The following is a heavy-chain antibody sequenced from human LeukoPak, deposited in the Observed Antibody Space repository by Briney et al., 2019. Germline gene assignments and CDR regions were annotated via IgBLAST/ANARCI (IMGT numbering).Heavy chain of an antibody. D-gene: IGHD1-7*01. CDR2: ISAYNGNT. Sequence: ASVKVSCKASGYTFTTYGFSRVRQAPGQGLEWMGWISAYNGNTNYAQNLRGRVTMTTDTSTTTAYMELRSLSSDDTAVYYCARDSAGTTRYSFDYWGQGTLVTVSS. V-gene: IGHV1-18*01. CDR1: GYTFTTYG. CDR3: ARDSAGTTRYSFDY. J-gene: IGHJ4*02.